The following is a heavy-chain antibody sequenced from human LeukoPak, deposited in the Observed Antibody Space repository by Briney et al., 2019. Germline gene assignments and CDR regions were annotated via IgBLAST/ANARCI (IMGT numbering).Heavy chain of an antibody. CDR1: GGSISSGDYY. CDR2: IYYSGST. Sequence: PSQTLSLTCTVSGGSISSGDYYWSWIRQPPGKGLEWIGYIYYSGSTYYNPSLKSRVTISVDTSKNQFSLKLSSMTAADTAVYYCASSRSAYYYGSGSSPLFDYWGQGTLVTVSS. D-gene: IGHD3-10*01. CDR3: ASSRSAYYYGSGSSPLFDY. V-gene: IGHV4-30-4*01. J-gene: IGHJ4*02.